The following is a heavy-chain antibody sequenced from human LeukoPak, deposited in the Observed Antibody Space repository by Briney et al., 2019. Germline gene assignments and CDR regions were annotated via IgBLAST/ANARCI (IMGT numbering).Heavy chain of an antibody. CDR2: ISYDGSNK. V-gene: IGHV3-30-3*01. CDR1: GFTFSSYA. CDR3: ARGDYGDYGDYYYGMDV. Sequence: PGRSLRLSCAASGFTFSSYAMHWVRQAPGKGLEWVAVISYDGSNKYYADSVKGRFTISRDNSKNTLYLQMNSLRAEDTAVYYCARGDYGDYGDYYYGMDVWGQGTTVTVSS. D-gene: IGHD4-17*01. J-gene: IGHJ6*02.